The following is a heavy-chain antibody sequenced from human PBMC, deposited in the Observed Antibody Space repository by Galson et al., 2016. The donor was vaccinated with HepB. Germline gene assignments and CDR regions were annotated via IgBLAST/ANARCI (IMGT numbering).Heavy chain of an antibody. CDR2: IYYSGSA. CDR1: GGSINSSTYY. V-gene: IGHV4-39*07. Sequence: SETLSLTCSVSGGSINSSTYYWAWIRQPPGKGLEWIGYIYYSGSAYYNPSLKSRVTISVDTSKNQFSLNLSSVTAADTAVYFLARDHRGFWRGRCDLWGQGTLVTISS. CDR3: ARDHRGFWRGRCDL. J-gene: IGHJ5*02. D-gene: IGHD3-3*01.